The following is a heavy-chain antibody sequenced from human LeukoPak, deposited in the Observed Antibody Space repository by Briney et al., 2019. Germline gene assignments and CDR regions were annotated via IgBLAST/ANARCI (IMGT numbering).Heavy chain of an antibody. J-gene: IGHJ4*02. Sequence: PGGSLRLSCAASGFSFSTSAMNWVRQAPGKGLEWISYISGSDAAIYYADSVKGRFTISRDNAKNSLYLQMNGLRAEDTAVYYCARGDSLVWGQGTLVTVSS. CDR2: ISGSDAAI. CDR1: GFSFSTSA. V-gene: IGHV3-48*03. CDR3: ARGDSLV.